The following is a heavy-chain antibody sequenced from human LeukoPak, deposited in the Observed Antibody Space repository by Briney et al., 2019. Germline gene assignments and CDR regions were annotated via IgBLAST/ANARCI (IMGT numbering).Heavy chain of an antibody. CDR1: GFTFSSYE. J-gene: IGHJ4*02. D-gene: IGHD6-13*01. CDR2: NSSSGSTI. Sequence: GGSLRLCCAASGFTFSSYEMNWVRQAPGKGREWGSYNSSSGSTIYYADSVKGRFTISRDNAKNSLYLQMNSLRAEDTAVYYCARGFAGTLFYWGQGTLVTVSS. CDR3: ARGFAGTLFY. V-gene: IGHV3-48*03.